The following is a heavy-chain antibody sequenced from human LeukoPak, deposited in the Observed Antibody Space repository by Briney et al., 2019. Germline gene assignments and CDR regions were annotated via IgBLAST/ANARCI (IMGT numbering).Heavy chain of an antibody. CDR1: GGSISISDYW. CDR3: ARHYGGARPDRGPLFDI. Sequence: KSSETLSLTCTVSGGSISISDYWRDWIRQPPGKRLEWIGNVYYSGGTYYNPSLERRVTMSVDPSNNLFSLRLSSVTAADTAVYYCARHYGGARPDRGPLFDIWGQGTVVTVSS. D-gene: IGHD3-16*01. V-gene: IGHV4-39*01. CDR2: VYYSGGT. J-gene: IGHJ3*02.